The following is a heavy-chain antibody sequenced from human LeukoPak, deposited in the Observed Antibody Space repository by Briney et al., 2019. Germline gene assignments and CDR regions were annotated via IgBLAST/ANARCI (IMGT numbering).Heavy chain of an antibody. Sequence: GGSLRLSCAASGFTFSSYAMHWVRQAPGKGLEYVSAISSNGGSTYYANSVKGRFTISRDNSKNTLYLQMNSLRAEDTAVYYCARDSGTDSSGYYYYATNWFDPWGQGTLVTVSS. V-gene: IGHV3-64*01. CDR2: ISSNGGST. D-gene: IGHD3-22*01. CDR1: GFTFSSYA. J-gene: IGHJ5*02. CDR3: ARDSGTDSSGYYYYATNWFDP.